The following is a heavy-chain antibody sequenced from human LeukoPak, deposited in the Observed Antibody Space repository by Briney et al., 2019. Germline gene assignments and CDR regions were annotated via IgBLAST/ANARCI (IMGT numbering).Heavy chain of an antibody. J-gene: IGHJ5*02. CDR3: ARDSSSLNWFDP. V-gene: IGHV4-4*02. CDR1: GGSISSSNW. CDR2: IYYSGST. Sequence: SETLSLTCAVSGGSISSSNWYSWVRQPPGKGLEWIGSIYYSGSTYYNPSLKSRVTISVDTSKNQFSLKLGSVTAADTAVYYCARDSSSLNWFDPWGQGTLVTVSS. D-gene: IGHD6-13*01.